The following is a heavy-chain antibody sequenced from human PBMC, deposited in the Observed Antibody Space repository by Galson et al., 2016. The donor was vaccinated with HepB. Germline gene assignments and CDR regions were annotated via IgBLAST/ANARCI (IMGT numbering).Heavy chain of an antibody. J-gene: IGHJ5*02. D-gene: IGHD3-3*01. V-gene: IGHV1-24*01. CDR3: ATSLSLRYDFWSAYST. CDR1: GYALTELS. CDR2: FDLEDGGT. Sequence: SVKVSCKVSGYALTELSIHWVRQSPGKGLEWMGAFDLEDGGTTYAQKFQGSFTMTADTSTDSVYMELTTLRSEDTAMYYCATSLSLRYDFWSAYSTWGQGTLVTVSS.